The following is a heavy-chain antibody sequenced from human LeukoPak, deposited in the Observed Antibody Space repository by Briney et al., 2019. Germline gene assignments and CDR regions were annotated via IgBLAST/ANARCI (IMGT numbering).Heavy chain of an antibody. D-gene: IGHD2-21*02. CDR2: IYPGDSDT. CDR1: GYSFSTSW. V-gene: IGHV5-51*01. J-gene: IGHJ4*02. Sequence: GESLKISCKGSGYSFSTSWIGWVRQMPGKGLEWMGIIYPGDSDTRYSPSFQGQVTISADKSISTAYLQWSSLKASDTAMYYCARLADCGGDCYPLYYFDYWGQGTLVTVSS. CDR3: ARLADCGGDCYPLYYFDY.